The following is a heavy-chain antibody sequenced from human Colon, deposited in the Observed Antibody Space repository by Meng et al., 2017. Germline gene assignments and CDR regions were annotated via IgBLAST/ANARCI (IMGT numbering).Heavy chain of an antibody. CDR3: ARERFGESPDY. Sequence: QVQLVQSVAEVEKPGASVKVSCKASGYTFSGYHMHWVRQAPGQGLEWMGIINPSGGGTRYAQKFQGRVTMSRDTSTSTVYMDLSSLTSDDTAVYYCARERFGESPDYWGQGTLVTVSS. V-gene: IGHV1-46*01. D-gene: IGHD3-16*01. CDR1: GYTFSGYH. J-gene: IGHJ4*02. CDR2: INPSGGGT.